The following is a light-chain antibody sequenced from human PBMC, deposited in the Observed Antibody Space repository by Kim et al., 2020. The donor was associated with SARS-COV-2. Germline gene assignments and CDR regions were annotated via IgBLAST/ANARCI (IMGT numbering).Light chain of an antibody. Sequence: SPSVGDRVTSTCRASQGISSYLAWYQQKPGKAPKLLIYAASTLQSGVPSRFSGSGSGTDFTLTISSLQPEDFATYYCQQLNSLITFGQGTRLEIK. CDR3: QQLNSLIT. V-gene: IGKV1-9*01. J-gene: IGKJ5*01. CDR2: AAS. CDR1: QGISSY.